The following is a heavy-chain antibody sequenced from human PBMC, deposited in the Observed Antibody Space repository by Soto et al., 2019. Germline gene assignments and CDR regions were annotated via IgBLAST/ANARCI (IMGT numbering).Heavy chain of an antibody. J-gene: IGHJ4*02. D-gene: IGHD6-13*01. CDR2: ISGSGGST. V-gene: IGHV3-23*01. CDR1: GFTFSNYG. Sequence: EVQLLESGGGLVQPGESLRLSCAASGFTFSNYGMSWVRQAPGKGLEWVSTISGSGGSTYYADSVKGRFTISRDNSKNKLYRQMNSLGAEDTAMYYCAKSYSSSWGFDYWGQGTLVTVSS. CDR3: AKSYSSSWGFDY.